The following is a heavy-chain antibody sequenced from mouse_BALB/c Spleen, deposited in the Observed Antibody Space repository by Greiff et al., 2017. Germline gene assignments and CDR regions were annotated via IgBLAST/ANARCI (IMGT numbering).Heavy chain of an antibody. CDR2: ISSGGSYT. CDR1: GFTFSSYG. V-gene: IGHV5-6*01. Sequence: EVKVVESGGDLVKPGGSLKLSCAASGFTFSSYGMSWVRQTPDKRLEWVATISSGGSYTYYPDSVKGRFTISRDNAKNTLYLQMSSLKSEDTAMYYCARLNWEEYFDVWGEGTTVTVSS. CDR3: ARLNWEEYFDV. D-gene: IGHD4-1*02. J-gene: IGHJ1*01.